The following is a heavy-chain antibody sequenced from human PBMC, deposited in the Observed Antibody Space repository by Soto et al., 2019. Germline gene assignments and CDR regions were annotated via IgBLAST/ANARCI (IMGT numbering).Heavy chain of an antibody. J-gene: IGHJ6*02. CDR1: GGSISSSNW. CDR3: ARDYGIAAAADPYYYYGMDV. CDR2: IYHSGST. V-gene: IGHV4-4*02. Sequence: QVQLQESGPGLVKPSGTLSLTCAVSGGSISSSNWWSWVHQPPGKGLEWIGEIYHSGSTNYNPSLKSRVTISVDKSKNQFSLKLSSVTAADTAVYYCARDYGIAAAADPYYYYGMDVWGQGTTVTVSS. D-gene: IGHD6-13*01.